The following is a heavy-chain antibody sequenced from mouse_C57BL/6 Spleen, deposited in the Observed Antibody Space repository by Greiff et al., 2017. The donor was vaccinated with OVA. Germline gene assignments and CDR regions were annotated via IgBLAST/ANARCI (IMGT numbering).Heavy chain of an antibody. V-gene: IGHV1-85*01. CDR1: GYTFTSYD. D-gene: IGHD2-3*01. CDR2: IYPRDGST. CDR3: ARDGYPAY. J-gene: IGHJ2*01. Sequence: VQLQQSGPELVKPGASVKLSCKASGYTFTSYDINWVKQRPGQGLEWIGWIYPRDGSTKYNEKFKGKATLPGDTSSSTAYMELHSLTSEDSAIYFCARDGYPAYWGQGTTLTVAS.